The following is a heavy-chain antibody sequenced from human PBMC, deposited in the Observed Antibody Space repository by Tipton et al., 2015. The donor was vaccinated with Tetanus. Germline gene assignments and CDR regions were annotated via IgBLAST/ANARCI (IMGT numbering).Heavy chain of an antibody. CDR3: ARDSNFYSYSYKGMDV. D-gene: IGHD4-11*01. CDR1: GGSVSSGSYY. J-gene: IGHJ6*02. V-gene: IGHV4-61*01. CDR2: VFHSGST. Sequence: GLVKPSETLSLTCTVSGGSVSSGSYYWSWIRQPPGKGLEWIGYVFHSGSTKYNPSLKSRVTISVDTSKNQFSLKLRSVTAADTAVYYCARDSNFYSYSYKGMDVWGQGTTVTVSS.